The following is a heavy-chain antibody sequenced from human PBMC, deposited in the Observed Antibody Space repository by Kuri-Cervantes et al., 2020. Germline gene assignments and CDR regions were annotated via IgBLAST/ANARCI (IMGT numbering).Heavy chain of an antibody. D-gene: IGHD4-23*01. CDR2: IKSKTDGGTT. J-gene: IGHJ4*02. CDR1: GFTFSNAW. CDR3: ARDSDGGNSEYYFDY. V-gene: IGHV3-15*01. Sequence: GGSLRLSCAASGFTFSNAWMSWVRQAPGKGLEWVGRIKSKTDGGTTDYAAPVKGRFTISRDDSKNTLYLQMNSLKTEDTAVYYCARDSDGGNSEYYFDYWGQGTLVTVSS.